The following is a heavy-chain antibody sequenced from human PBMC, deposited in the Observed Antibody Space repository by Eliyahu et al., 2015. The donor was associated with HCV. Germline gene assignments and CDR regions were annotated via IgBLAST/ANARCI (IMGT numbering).Heavy chain of an antibody. J-gene: IGHJ6*02. D-gene: IGHD2-2*02. Sequence: EVQLVESGGGLVQPGGSLXLSCAASGFTFSSFWXGWVRQAPGKGLGWVANIKQDGSEKYYVDSVKGRFTISRDNAKNSLYLQMNSLRAEDTAVYYCARVSVPAAIRGVYYYYGMDVWGQGTTVTVSS. CDR1: GFTFSSFW. CDR3: ARVSVPAAIRGVYYYYGMDV. V-gene: IGHV3-7*01. CDR2: IKQDGSEK.